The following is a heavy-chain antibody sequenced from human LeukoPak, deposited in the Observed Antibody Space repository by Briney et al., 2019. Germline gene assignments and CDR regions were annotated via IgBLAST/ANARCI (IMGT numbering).Heavy chain of an antibody. Sequence: QTGASLRLSCAASGFTFSNYALSWVRQAPGKGLEWVSTISGGGGRTFYADSVKSRFTVSRDNSKNTLYLQMSSLRAEDTAIYYCAKYCSGDCSRRTFDCWGQGTLVTVSS. CDR2: ISGGGGRT. CDR3: AKYCSGDCSRRTFDC. D-gene: IGHD2-21*02. CDR1: GFTFSNYA. J-gene: IGHJ4*02. V-gene: IGHV3-23*01.